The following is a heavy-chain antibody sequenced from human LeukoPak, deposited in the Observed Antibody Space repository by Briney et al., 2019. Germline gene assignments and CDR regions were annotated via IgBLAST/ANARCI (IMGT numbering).Heavy chain of an antibody. J-gene: IGHJ4*02. CDR2: ISSSSSTI. CDR1: GFTFSSYS. V-gene: IGHV3-48*01. D-gene: IGHD3-3*01. Sequence: GGSLRLSCAASGFTFSSYSMNWVRQAPGKGLEWVSYISSSSSTIYYADSVKGRFTISRDNAKNSLYLQMNSLRAEDTAVYYCAKDPYDFWSGYLDYWGQGTLVTVSS. CDR3: AKDPYDFWSGYLDY.